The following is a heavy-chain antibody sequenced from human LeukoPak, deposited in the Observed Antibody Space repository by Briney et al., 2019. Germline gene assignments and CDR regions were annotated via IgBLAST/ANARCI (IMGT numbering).Heavy chain of an antibody. D-gene: IGHD6-13*01. CDR3: AKNSQRVAAAPLGY. V-gene: IGHV1-8*01. J-gene: IGHJ4*02. CDR2: MNPNSGNT. Sequence: VASVKVSCKASGYTFTSYDINWVRQATGQGLEWMGWMNPNSGNTGYAQKFQGRVTMTRNTSISTAYMELSSLRSEDTAVYYCAKNSQRVAAAPLGYWGQGTLVTVSS. CDR1: GYTFTSYD.